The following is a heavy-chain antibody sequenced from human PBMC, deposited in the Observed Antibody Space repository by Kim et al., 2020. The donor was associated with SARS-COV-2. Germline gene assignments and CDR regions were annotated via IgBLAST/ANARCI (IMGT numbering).Heavy chain of an antibody. J-gene: IGHJ6*03. CDR3: ARVIAAAGFYYYYYMDV. V-gene: IGHV4-4*06. Sequence: LKRRVTMSVDTSKNQFSLKLSSVTAADTAVYYCARVIAAAGFYYYYYMDVWGKGTTVTVSS. D-gene: IGHD6-13*01.